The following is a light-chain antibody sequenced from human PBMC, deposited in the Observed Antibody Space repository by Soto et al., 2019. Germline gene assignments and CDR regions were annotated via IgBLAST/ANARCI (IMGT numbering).Light chain of an antibody. J-gene: IGKJ1*01. CDR1: QSVTTY. V-gene: IGKV3-15*01. CDR3: QQYGNWPPGT. CDR2: GAS. Sequence: EIVMTQSPATLSVSPGERATFSCRASQSVTTYLAWYQVKPGRSPRLLIYGASTRATGIPARFSGSGSGTEFTLTISSLQSEDFAVYYCQQYGNWPPGTFGQGTKV.